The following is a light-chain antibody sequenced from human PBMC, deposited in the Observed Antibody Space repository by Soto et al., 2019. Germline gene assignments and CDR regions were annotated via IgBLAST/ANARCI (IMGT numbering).Light chain of an antibody. CDR2: KAS. Sequence: DIQMTQSPFTLSASVGDRVTITCRASQSISSWLAWYQQKPGKAPKLLIYKASSLESGVPSRFSGGGSGTDFTLTISSLQPEDFGTYYCLQYNSYSTFGQGTKVDIK. V-gene: IGKV1-5*03. CDR1: QSISSW. J-gene: IGKJ1*01. CDR3: LQYNSYST.